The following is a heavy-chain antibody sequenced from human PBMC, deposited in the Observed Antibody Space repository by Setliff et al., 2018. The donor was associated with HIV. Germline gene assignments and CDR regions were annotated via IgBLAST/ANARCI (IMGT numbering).Heavy chain of an antibody. D-gene: IGHD3-9*01. CDR2: ISVSGST. CDR3: ARKGAGYNTYYFDY. J-gene: IGHJ4*02. CDR1: GGSFSNYF. V-gene: IGHV4-4*07. Sequence: PSETLSLTCTVSGGSFSNYFWSWIRQPAGKGLEWIGRISVSGSTNFNPSLKSRVTMSVDTSENQFSLNLASVTAADTAVYYCARKGAGYNTYYFDYWGQGALVTVSS.